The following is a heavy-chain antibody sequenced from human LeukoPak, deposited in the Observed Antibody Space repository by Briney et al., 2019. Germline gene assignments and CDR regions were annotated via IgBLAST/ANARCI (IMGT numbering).Heavy chain of an antibody. V-gene: IGHV4-30-4*01. CDR2: IYYSGST. Sequence: SETLSLTYTVSGGSISSGDYYWRWIRQPPGKGLEWIGYIYYSGSTYYNPSLKSRVTISVDTSKNQFSLKLSSVTAADTAVYYCARAGAAGYYDYVWGSYRSYYFDYWGQGTLVTVSS. D-gene: IGHD3-16*01. CDR3: ARAGAAGYYDYVWGSYRSYYFDY. CDR1: GGSISSGDYY. J-gene: IGHJ4*02.